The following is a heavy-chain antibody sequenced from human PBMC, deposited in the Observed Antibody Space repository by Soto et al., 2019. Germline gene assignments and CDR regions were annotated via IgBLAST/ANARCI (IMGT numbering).Heavy chain of an antibody. Sequence: SQTLSLTCAISGDSVSSNSAAWNWIRHSPSRGLEWLGRTYYRSKWYNDYAVSVKSRITINPDTSKNQFSLQLNSVTPEDTAVYYCARDPPDFHSAFDYWGQGTLVTVSS. CDR3: ARDPPDFHSAFDY. CDR2: TYYRSKWYN. V-gene: IGHV6-1*01. D-gene: IGHD4-4*01. J-gene: IGHJ4*02. CDR1: GDSVSSNSAA.